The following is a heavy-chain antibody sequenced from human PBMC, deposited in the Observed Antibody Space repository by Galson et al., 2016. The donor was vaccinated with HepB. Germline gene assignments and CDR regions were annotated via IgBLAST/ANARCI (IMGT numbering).Heavy chain of an antibody. CDR3: ARETLYFFDS. Sequence: SLRLSCAASGFAFSLYSMEWVRQAPGKGLEWVAVIQHDAGHKYYADSVKGRFTISRDNSKNTLYLQISSLRAEDTAIYYCARETLYFFDSWGQGTLVTVSS. D-gene: IGHD2/OR15-2a*01. V-gene: IGHV3-30-3*01. CDR1: GFAFSLYS. CDR2: IQHDAGHK. J-gene: IGHJ4*02.